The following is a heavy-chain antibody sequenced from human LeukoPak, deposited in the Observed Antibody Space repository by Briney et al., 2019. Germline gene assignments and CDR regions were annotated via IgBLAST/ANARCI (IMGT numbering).Heavy chain of an antibody. J-gene: IGHJ4*02. CDR1: GFTFSSYG. D-gene: IGHD3-10*01. Sequence: GGSLRLSCAASGFTFSSYGMHWVRQAPGKGLEWVAFIRYDGSNKYYADSVKGRFTISRDNSKNTLYLQMNSLRAEDTAVYYCAKGSAPYGSGSYSDYWGQGTLVTVSS. CDR3: AKGSAPYGSGSYSDY. CDR2: IRYDGSNK. V-gene: IGHV3-30*02.